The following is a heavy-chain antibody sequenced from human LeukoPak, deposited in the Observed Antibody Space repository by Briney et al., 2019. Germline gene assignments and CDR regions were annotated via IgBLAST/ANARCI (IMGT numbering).Heavy chain of an antibody. J-gene: IGHJ6*02. CDR3: ARGPIVIPAAVYYYGMDV. CDR1: GGSFSVYY. CDR2: INHSGST. V-gene: IGHV4-34*01. D-gene: IGHD2-2*01. Sequence: PSVTLSLTCAVYGGSFSVYYWSWIRQPPGKGLEWIGEINHSGSTNYNPSLKSRVTISVDTSKNQFSLKLSSVTAADTAVYYCARGPIVIPAAVYYYGMDVWGQGTTVTVSS.